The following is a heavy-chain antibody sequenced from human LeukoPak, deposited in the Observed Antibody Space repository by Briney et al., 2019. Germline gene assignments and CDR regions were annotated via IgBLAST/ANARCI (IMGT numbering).Heavy chain of an antibody. Sequence: PSETLSLTCTVSGGSISSYYWSWIRQPPGKGLEWIGYIYYSGSTNYNPSLKSRVTISVDTSKNQFSLKLSSVTAADTAVYYCARDMPAIPYKRGGTDQDAFDIWGQGTMVTVSS. J-gene: IGHJ3*02. V-gene: IGHV4-59*01. CDR1: GGSISSYY. D-gene: IGHD2-2*01. CDR2: IYYSGST. CDR3: ARDMPAIPYKRGGTDQDAFDI.